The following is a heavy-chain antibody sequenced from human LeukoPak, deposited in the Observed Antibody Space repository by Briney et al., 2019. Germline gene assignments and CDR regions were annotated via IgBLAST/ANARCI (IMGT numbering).Heavy chain of an antibody. J-gene: IGHJ4*02. CDR1: GGSTSSYY. D-gene: IGHD2-15*01. CDR3: ASGRISQAY. Sequence: SETLSLTCTVSGGSTSSYYWGWIRQPPGKGLEWIGSIYYSGSTYYNPSLKSRVTISVDTSKNQFSLKLSSVTAADTAVYYCASGRISQAYWGQGTLVTVSS. V-gene: IGHV4-39*01. CDR2: IYYSGST.